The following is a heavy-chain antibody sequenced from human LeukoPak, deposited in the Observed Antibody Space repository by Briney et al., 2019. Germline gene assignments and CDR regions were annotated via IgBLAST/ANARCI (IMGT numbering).Heavy chain of an antibody. CDR3: ARGWSLGADY. V-gene: IGHV4-34*01. CDR1: GGSFSGYY. D-gene: IGHD1-26*01. J-gene: IGHJ4*02. Sequence: SETLSLTCAVYGGSFSGYYWSWIRQPPGKGLEWIGEINHSGSTNYNPSLKSRVTISVDTSKNQFSLKLSSVTAADTAVYYCARGWSLGADYWGRGTLVTVSS. CDR2: INHSGST.